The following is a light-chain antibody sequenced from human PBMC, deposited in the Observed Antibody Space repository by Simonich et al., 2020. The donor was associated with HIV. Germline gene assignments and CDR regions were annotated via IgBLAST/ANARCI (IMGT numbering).Light chain of an antibody. CDR2: EDS. CDR3: YSTDSSDNSV. V-gene: IGLV3-10*01. CDR1: ALTKKS. J-gene: IGLJ2*01. Sequence: SYELTQPTSVSVSPGQKARITCSGDALTKKSASWYQQRSGQAPVLVIYEDSKRPSGIPEGFSGSSSGTMATLTIRGAQVEDEADYYCYSTDSSDNSVFGGGTKLTVL.